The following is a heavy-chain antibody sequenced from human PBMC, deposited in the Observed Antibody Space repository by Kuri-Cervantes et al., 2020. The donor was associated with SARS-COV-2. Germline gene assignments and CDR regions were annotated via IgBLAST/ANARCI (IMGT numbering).Heavy chain of an antibody. CDR2: INPSIGNT. CDR3: AKGGCGGDGYPPQHYYFYMDV. Sequence: ASVKVSCKTSGYSFTNYYIHWVRQAPGQGFEWMGMINPSIGNTRFAQRLQGRVAMTRDTSTNTVYMELHSLTSEDTAIYFCAKGGCGGDGYPPQHYYFYMDVWGTGTTVTVSS. D-gene: IGHD2-21*02. CDR1: GYSFTNYY. J-gene: IGHJ6*03. V-gene: IGHV1-46*04.